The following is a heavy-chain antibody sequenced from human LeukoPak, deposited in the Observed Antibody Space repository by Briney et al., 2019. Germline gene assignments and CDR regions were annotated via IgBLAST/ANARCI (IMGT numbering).Heavy chain of an antibody. Sequence: PGGSLRLSCAASGFTFNNYAMSWVRQAPGKGLEWVSGISGSGGNTYYADSVKGRFTVSRDNSKDTLYLQMNSLRVEDTAVYYCAKPERGVVPSYFDYWGQGTLVTVSS. V-gene: IGHV3-23*01. CDR3: AKPERGVVPSYFDY. CDR1: GFTFNNYA. CDR2: ISGSGGNT. J-gene: IGHJ4*02. D-gene: IGHD3-3*01.